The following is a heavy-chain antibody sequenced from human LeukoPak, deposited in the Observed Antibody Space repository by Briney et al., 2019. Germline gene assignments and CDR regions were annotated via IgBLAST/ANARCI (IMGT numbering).Heavy chain of an antibody. CDR1: GGSISSGSYY. D-gene: IGHD3-22*01. J-gene: IGHJ4*02. Sequence: PSETLSLTCTVSGGSISSGSYYWSWIRQPAGKGLEWIGRIYTSGSTNYNPSLKSRVTISVDTSKNQFSLKLSSVTAADTAVYYCARIFVYYGSSGYPHGYFDYWGQGTLVTVSS. CDR2: IYTSGST. CDR3: ARIFVYYGSSGYPHGYFDY. V-gene: IGHV4-61*02.